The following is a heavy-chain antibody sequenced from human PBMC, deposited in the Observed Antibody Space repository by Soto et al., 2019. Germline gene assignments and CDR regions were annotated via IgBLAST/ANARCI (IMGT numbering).Heavy chain of an antibody. CDR2: ISGSGAST. V-gene: IGHV3-23*01. J-gene: IGHJ4*02. CDR1: GFTFGSYA. CDR3: AKDGRMVYAPFDY. Sequence: PGGSLRLSCAASGFTFGSYAMSWVRQAPGKGLEWVSAISGSGASTYYADSVKGRFTISRDNSKNTLYLQMNSLRAEDTAVYYCAKDGRMVYAPFDYWGQGTLVTVSS. D-gene: IGHD2-8*01.